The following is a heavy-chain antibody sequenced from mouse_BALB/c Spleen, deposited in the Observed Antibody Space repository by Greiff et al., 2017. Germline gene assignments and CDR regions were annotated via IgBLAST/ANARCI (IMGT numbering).Heavy chain of an antibody. D-gene: IGHD2-4*01. CDR2: IWAGGST. V-gene: IGHV2-9*02. J-gene: IGHJ1*01. CDR3: ARDFSMITTRGWYFDV. Sequence: VQLQESGPGLVAPSQSLSITCTVSGFSLTSYGVHWVRQPPGKGLEWLGVIWAGGSTNYNSALMSRLSISKDNSKSQVFLKMNSLQTDDTAMYYCARDFSMITTRGWYFDVWGAGTTVTVSS. CDR1: GFSLTSYG.